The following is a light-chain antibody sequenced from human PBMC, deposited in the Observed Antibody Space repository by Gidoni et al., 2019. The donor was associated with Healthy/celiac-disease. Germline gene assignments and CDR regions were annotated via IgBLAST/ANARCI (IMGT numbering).Light chain of an antibody. CDR3: QQYGSSPLYT. V-gene: IGKV3-20*01. Sequence: EIVLTQSPGTLSLPPGERATLSCRASQSVSSSYLAWYQQKPGQAPRLLIYGASSRATGIPDRFGGSGSGTDFTLTISRLDPEDFAVYYCQQYGSSPLYTFGQGTKLEIK. CDR2: GAS. CDR1: QSVSSSY. J-gene: IGKJ2*01.